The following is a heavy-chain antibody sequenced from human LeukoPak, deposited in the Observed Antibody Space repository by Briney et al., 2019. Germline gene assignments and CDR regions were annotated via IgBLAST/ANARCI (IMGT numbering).Heavy chain of an antibody. CDR1: GGTFSSYA. D-gene: IGHD5-18*01. CDR3: ARKGGYSYGSLGY. V-gene: IGHV1-69*05. J-gene: IGHJ4*02. CDR2: IIPIFGTA. Sequence: SVKVSCKASGGTFSSYAISWMRQAPGQGLEWMGRIIPIFGTANYGQKFQGRVTITTDESTSTAYMELSSLRSEDTAVYYCARKGGYSYGSLGYWGQGTLVTVSS.